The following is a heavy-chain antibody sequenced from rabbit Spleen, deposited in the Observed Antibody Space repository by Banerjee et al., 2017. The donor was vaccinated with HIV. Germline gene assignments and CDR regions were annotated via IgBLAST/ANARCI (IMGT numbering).Heavy chain of an antibody. D-gene: IGHD8-1*01. V-gene: IGHV1S47*01. J-gene: IGHJ3*01. Sequence: QEQLVESGGGLVQPGGSLKLSCKASRFDFSTYSMSWVRQAPGKGLEWIGYIDPVFGITYYANWVNGRFSISRENAQNTVFLQMTSLTAADTATYFCARDGAGGSYFALWGQGTLVTVS. CDR3: ARDGAGGSYFAL. CDR1: RFDFSTYS. CDR2: IDPVFGIT.